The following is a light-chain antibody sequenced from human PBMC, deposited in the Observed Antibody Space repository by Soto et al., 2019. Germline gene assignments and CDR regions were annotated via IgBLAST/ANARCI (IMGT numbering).Light chain of an antibody. CDR1: QSVSRD. V-gene: IGKV3-11*01. J-gene: IGKJ2*02. Sequence: EIVLTQSPATLSLSPGERATLSCRASQSVSRDLAWYQQKPGQAPRLLIYDASNRATGIPARFSGSGSGTDFTLTISSLEPEDFAVYYCQQRSTSCTFGQGTKLEIK. CDR2: DAS. CDR3: QQRSTSCT.